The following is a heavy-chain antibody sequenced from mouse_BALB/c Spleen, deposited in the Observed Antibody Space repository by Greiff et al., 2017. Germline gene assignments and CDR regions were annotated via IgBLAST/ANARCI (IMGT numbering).Heavy chain of an antibody. D-gene: IGHD4-1*02. CDR2: ISSGGSYT. J-gene: IGHJ3*01. Sequence: EVQLVESGGGLVKPGGSLKLSCAASGFTFSSYTMSWVRQTPEKRLVWVATISSGGSYTYYPDSVKGRFTISRDNAKNTLYLQMNSLQTDDTAMYYCASTDPWFAYWGQGTLVTVSA. CDR1: GFTFSSYT. V-gene: IGHV5-6-4*01. CDR3: ASTDPWFAY.